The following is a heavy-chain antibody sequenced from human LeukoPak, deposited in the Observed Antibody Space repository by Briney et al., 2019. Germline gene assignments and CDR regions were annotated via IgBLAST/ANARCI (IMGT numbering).Heavy chain of an antibody. CDR1: GGTFSSYA. CDR3: ARRLYYYDSSGYYSSYFDY. D-gene: IGHD3-22*01. Sequence: GSSVKVSCKASGGTFSSYAISWVRQAPGQGLEWMGWISAYNGNTNYAQKLQGRVTMTTDTSTSTAYMELRSLRSDDTAVYYCARRLYYYDSSGYYSSYFDYWGQGTLVTVSS. J-gene: IGHJ4*02. V-gene: IGHV1-18*01. CDR2: ISAYNGNT.